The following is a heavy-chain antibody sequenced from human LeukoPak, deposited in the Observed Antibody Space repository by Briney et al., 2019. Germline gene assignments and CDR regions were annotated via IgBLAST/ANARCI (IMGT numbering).Heavy chain of an antibody. CDR2: IYYSGST. CDR1: GGSISSSPYY. Sequence: SETLSLTCTVSGGSISSSPYYWGWIGQPPGKGLEWIGNIYYSGSTYYNPSLKTRVTISVDTSKNQFSLKLTSVTAADTAVYYCARHASVDGNWPRPLDYWGQGSLVTVSS. CDR3: ARHASVDGNWPRPLDY. D-gene: IGHD6-19*01. V-gene: IGHV4-39*01. J-gene: IGHJ4*02.